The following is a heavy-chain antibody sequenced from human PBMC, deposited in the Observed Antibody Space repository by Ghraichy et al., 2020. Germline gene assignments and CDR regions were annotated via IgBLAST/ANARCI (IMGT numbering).Heavy chain of an antibody. V-gene: IGHV3-33*01. D-gene: IGHD6-19*01. CDR3: ARVDGQWLDRAPLHYFGVDV. Sequence: GGSLRLSCAASGFTFNEYGMHWVRQAPGKGLEWVAVIWYDGENKNYADSVKGRFTISRDNSKNTVYLQMNSLRAEDTAVYYCARVDGQWLDRAPLHYFGVDVWGLGTTVTVSS. CDR2: IWYDGENK. J-gene: IGHJ6*02. CDR1: GFTFNEYG.